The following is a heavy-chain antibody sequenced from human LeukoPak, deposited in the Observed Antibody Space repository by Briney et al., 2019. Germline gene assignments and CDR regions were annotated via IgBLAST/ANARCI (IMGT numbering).Heavy chain of an antibody. D-gene: IGHD5-18*01. V-gene: IGHV3-23*01. CDR1: GITFSNYG. CDR3: ARLADDTAMAMGY. J-gene: IGHJ4*02. Sequence: GGSLRLSCVASGITFSNYGMTWIRQAPGKGLEWVSGISGSGGETDYADSVKGRFTVSRDNSKNTLYLQMNSLRAEDTAVYYCARLADDTAMAMGYWGQGTLVTVSS. CDR2: ISGSGGET.